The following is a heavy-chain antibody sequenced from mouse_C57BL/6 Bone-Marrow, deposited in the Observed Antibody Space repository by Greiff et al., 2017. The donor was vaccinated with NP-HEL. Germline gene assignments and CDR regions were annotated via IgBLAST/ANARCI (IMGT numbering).Heavy chain of an antibody. J-gene: IGHJ4*01. CDR1: GFTFSSYT. V-gene: IGHV5-9*01. Sequence: EVHLVESGGGLVKPGGSLKLSCAASGFTFSSYTMSWVRQTPEKRLEWVATISGGGGNTYYPDSVKGRFTISRDNAKNTLYLQMSSLRSEDTALYYCARLDGNYRYYYAMDYWGQGTSVTVSS. CDR3: ARLDGNYRYYYAMDY. D-gene: IGHD2-1*01. CDR2: ISGGGGNT.